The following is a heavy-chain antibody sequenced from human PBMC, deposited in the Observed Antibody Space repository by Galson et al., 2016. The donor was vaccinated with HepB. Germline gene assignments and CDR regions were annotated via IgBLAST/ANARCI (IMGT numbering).Heavy chain of an antibody. J-gene: IGHJ4*02. CDR1: GFTFNDYW. CDR3: ARAQWRQARRAAYFDY. CDR2: IKRDGSQI. Sequence: LRLSCAASGFTFNDYWMNWVRQAPGQGLEWVANIKRDGSQIYYVDSVKGRFTISRDNFQNSLFLQMNSLRAEDTAVYYCARAQWRQARRAAYFDYWGQGALVTVSS. V-gene: IGHV3-7*04. D-gene: IGHD5-18*01.